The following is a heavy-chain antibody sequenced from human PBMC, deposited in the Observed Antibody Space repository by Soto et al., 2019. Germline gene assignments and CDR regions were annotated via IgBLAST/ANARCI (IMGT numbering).Heavy chain of an antibody. Sequence: LSLTCAVYGGSFSGYYWSWIRQPPGKGLEWIGEINHSGSTNYNPSLKSRVTISVDTSKNQFSLKLSSVTAADTAVYYCARGGPSRFQIPHYYYYYGMDVWGQGTTVTV. CDR3: ARGGPSRFQIPHYYYYYGMDV. V-gene: IGHV4-34*01. CDR2: INHSGST. D-gene: IGHD6-13*01. J-gene: IGHJ6*02. CDR1: GGSFSGYY.